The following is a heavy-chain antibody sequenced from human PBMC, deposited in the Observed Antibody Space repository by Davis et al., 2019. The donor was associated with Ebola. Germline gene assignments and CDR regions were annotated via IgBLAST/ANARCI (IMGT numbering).Heavy chain of an antibody. CDR3: ARQGGWYMN. J-gene: IGHJ4*02. D-gene: IGHD6-19*01. CDR2: INSDGSST. Sequence: GESLKISCAASGFTFSSYWMHWVRQAPGKGLVWVSRINSDGSSTSYADSVKGRFTISRDNAKNSLYLQMNSLRAEDTAVYYCARQGGWYMNWGQGTLVTVSS. CDR1: GFTFSSYW. V-gene: IGHV3-74*01.